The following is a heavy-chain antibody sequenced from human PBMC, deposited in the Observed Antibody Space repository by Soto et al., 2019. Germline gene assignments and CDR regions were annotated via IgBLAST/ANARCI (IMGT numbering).Heavy chain of an antibody. CDR2: IYPGDSDT. V-gene: IGHV5-51*01. D-gene: IGHD3-3*01. Sequence: KGLEWMGIIYPGDSDTRYSPSFQGQVTISADKSISTAYLQWSSLKASDTAMYYCAKRKYYDFWSGPAGAFDIWGQGTMVTGSS. CDR3: AKRKYYDFWSGPAGAFDI. J-gene: IGHJ3*02.